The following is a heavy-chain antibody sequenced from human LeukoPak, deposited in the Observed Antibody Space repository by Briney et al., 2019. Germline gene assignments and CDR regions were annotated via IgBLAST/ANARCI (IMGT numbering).Heavy chain of an antibody. J-gene: IGHJ4*02. CDR1: GFTFSSYA. Sequence: QPGGSLRLSCAASGFTFSSYAMSWVRQAPGRGLEWVSAISGSGGSTYYADSVKGRFTISRDNSKNTLYLQMNSLRAEDTAVYYCAKDSGVAGTRYFDYWGQGTLVTVSS. CDR2: ISGSGGST. CDR3: AKDSGVAGTRYFDY. V-gene: IGHV3-23*01. D-gene: IGHD6-19*01.